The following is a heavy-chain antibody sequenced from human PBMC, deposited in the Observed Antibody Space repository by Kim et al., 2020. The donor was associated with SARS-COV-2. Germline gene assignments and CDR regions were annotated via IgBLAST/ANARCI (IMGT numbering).Heavy chain of an antibody. V-gene: IGHV3-23*01. CDR2: ISGSGGST. J-gene: IGHJ6*02. CDR3: AKDSGSDYIPTPRMSYYCYGMDV. CDR1: GFTFSSYA. Sequence: GGSLRLSCAASGFTFSSYAMSWVRQAPGKGLEWVSAISGSGGSTYYADSVKGRFTISRDNSQNTLYLQMNSLRAEDTAVYYCAKDSGSDYIPTPRMSYYCYGMDVWGQGTTVTVSS. D-gene: IGHD3-10*01.